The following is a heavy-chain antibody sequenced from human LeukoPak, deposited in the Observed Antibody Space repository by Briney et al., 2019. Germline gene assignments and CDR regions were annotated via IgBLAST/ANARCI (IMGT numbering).Heavy chain of an antibody. CDR2: IIPIFGTA. Sequence: SVKVSCKASGGTFSSYAISWVRQAPGQGLEWMGGIIPIFGTANYAQKFQGRVTITADKSTSTAYMELSSLRSEDTAVYYCASTQPTYYDFWSGQDYYYYYYMDVWGKGTTVTVSS. J-gene: IGHJ6*03. D-gene: IGHD3-3*01. V-gene: IGHV1-69*06. CDR1: GGTFSSYA. CDR3: ASTQPTYYDFWSGQDYYYYYYMDV.